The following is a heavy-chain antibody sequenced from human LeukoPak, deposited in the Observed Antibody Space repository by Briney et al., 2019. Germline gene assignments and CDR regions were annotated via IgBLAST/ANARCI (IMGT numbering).Heavy chain of an antibody. CDR2: ISGSGGST. D-gene: IGHD1-1*01. CDR1: GFTFSSYA. CDR3: TRVAQSGPTGWFDP. J-gene: IGHJ5*02. V-gene: IGHV3-23*01. Sequence: GGSLRLSCAASGFTFSSYAMSWVRQAPGKGLEWVSAISGSGGSTYYADSVKGRFTISRDNPGNVVYLQMDSLRAEDTAVYYCTRVAQSGPTGWFDPWGQGTLVTVSS.